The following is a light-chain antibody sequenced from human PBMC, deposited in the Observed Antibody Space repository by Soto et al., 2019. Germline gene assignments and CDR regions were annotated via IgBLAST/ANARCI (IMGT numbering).Light chain of an antibody. CDR2: EVS. CDR1: PSDVGGYKY. Sequence: QSALTQPPSASGSPGQSVTISCTGTPSDVGGYKYVSWYQQHPGKAPKLMIYEVSKRPSGVPDRFSGSKSGNTASLTVSGLQAEDEADYYCSSYAGSNNLVFGGGTQLTVL. V-gene: IGLV2-8*01. CDR3: SSYAGSNNLV. J-gene: IGLJ7*01.